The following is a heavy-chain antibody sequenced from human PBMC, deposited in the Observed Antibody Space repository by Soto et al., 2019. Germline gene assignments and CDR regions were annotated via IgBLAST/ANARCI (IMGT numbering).Heavy chain of an antibody. J-gene: IGHJ4*02. CDR2: IYWNGDK. CDR1: GFALTSSGVG. D-gene: IGHD6-6*01. CDR3: AHSAYSGSSDDFDY. V-gene: IGHV2-5*01. Sequence: QITLRESGPTLVKPTQTLTLTCTFSGFALTSSGVGVAWIRQSPGKAPEWLALIYWNGDKRYTPSLKTRLTSAKDTSRDQVVLTMTSVEAVDTATCYCAHSAYSGSSDDFDYWGQGTLVTVSS.